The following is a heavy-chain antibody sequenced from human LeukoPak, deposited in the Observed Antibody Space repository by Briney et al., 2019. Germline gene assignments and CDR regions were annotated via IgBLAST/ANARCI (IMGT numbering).Heavy chain of an antibody. CDR2: ISGSDGST. CDR1: GFTFSDYA. J-gene: IGHJ4*02. D-gene: IGHD6-13*01. CDR3: ARGMYSSSWYGDY. V-gene: IGHV3-23*01. Sequence: PGGSLRLSCAASGFTFSDYAMSWVRQAPGKGLEWVSVISGSDGSTHYADSVKGRFTISRDNSKNTLYLQMNSLRAEDTAVYYCARGMYSSSWYGDYWGQGTLVTVSS.